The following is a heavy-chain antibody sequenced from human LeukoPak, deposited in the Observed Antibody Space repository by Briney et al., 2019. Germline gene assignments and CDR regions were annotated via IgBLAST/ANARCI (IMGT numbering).Heavy chain of an antibody. CDR3: ARDPGAAAGNLWS. D-gene: IGHD6-25*01. CDR2: IFSGGGT. Sequence: GGSLRLSCVVSGLTVSNNYMTWVRQAPGKGLEWVPLIFSGGGTYYADSVKGRFTISRDSSKNTLYLQMNSLRAEDTALYYCARDPGAAAGNLWSWGQGTLVTVSS. V-gene: IGHV3-66*01. J-gene: IGHJ5*02. CDR1: GLTVSNNY.